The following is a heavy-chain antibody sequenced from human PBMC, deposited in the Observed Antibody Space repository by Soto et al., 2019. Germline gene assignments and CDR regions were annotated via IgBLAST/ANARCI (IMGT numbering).Heavy chain of an antibody. D-gene: IGHD2-8*01. CDR2: ISGSGDGT. Sequence: LRLSCAASGFSVSDYAMSWVRQAPGKGLEWVSSISGSGDGTYYGDSVKGRLTLSRDTSQKTLYLQMNNLRGEDTAVYFCTKSRRSVLMVYGFGGMGVWGRGTTVTVSS. J-gene: IGHJ6*02. V-gene: IGHV3-23*01. CDR1: GFSVSDYA. CDR3: TKSRRSVLMVYGFGGMGV.